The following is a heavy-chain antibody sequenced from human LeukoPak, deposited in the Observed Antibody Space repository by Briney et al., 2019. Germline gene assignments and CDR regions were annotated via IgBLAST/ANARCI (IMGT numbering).Heavy chain of an antibody. CDR2: IGAGGTFT. D-gene: IGHD4-11*01. J-gene: IGHJ4*02. Sequence: GGVPRLLLSASGFPLYSFAKKWVPPASGKGAECVSGIGAGGTFTYYADSVKGRFTISRDNSRNTLYLQMNSLRADDTAVYYCAKDLDYTTYGYYFDYWGQGTLVTVSS. CDR1: GFPLYSFA. CDR3: AKDLDYTTYGYYFDY. V-gene: IGHV3-23*01.